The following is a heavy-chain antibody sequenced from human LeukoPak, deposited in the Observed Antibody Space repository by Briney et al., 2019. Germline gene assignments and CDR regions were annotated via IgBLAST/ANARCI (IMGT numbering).Heavy chain of an antibody. CDR1: GYTFTCYY. J-gene: IGHJ5*02. Sequence: GASVKVSCKASGYTFTCYYMHWVRQAPGQGLEWMGWINPNSGGTNYAQKFQGRVTMTRDTSISTAYMELSRLRSDDTAVYYCARDDVVVTAVTVYNWFDPWGQGTLVTVSS. CDR2: INPNSGGT. CDR3: ARDDVVVTAVTVYNWFDP. V-gene: IGHV1-2*02. D-gene: IGHD2-21*02.